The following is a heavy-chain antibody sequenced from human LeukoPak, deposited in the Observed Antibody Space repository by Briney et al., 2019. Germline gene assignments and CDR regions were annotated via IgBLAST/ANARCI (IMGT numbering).Heavy chain of an antibody. CDR1: GGSISSYF. CDR3: ARTVGYCTGGSCPFDY. Sequence: SETLSLTCAVSGGSISSYFWSWIRQPPGKGLEWIGYIYYSGSTNYNPSLKSRVTISVDTAKNQFSLKLSSVTAADTAVYYCARTVGYCTGGSCPFDYWGQGTLVTVSS. V-gene: IGHV4-59*01. J-gene: IGHJ4*02. D-gene: IGHD2-15*01. CDR2: IYYSGST.